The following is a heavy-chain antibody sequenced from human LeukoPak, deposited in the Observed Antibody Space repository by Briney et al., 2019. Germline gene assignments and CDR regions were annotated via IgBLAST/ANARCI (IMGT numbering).Heavy chain of an antibody. D-gene: IGHD4-11*01. CDR2: IYHSGST. Sequence: KTSETLSLTCTVSGGSISSGGYYWSWIRQPPGKGLEWIGYIYHSGSTYYNPSLKSRVTISVDRSKNQFSLKLSSVTAADTAVYYCARTTPWFDPWGQGTLVTVSS. CDR3: ARTTPWFDP. CDR1: GGSISSGGYY. V-gene: IGHV4-30-2*01. J-gene: IGHJ5*02.